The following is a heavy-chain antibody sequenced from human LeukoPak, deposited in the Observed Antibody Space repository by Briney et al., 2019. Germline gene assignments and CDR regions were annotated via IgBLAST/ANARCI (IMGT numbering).Heavy chain of an antibody. CDR3: ARYMVRGVITPYNWFDP. CDR2: ISAYNGNT. D-gene: IGHD3-10*01. Sequence: ASVKISCKASGYTFTSYGISWVRQAPGQGLEWMGWISAYNGNTNYAQKLQGRVTMTTDTSMSTAYMELRSLRSDDTAVYYCARYMVRGVITPYNWFDPWGQGTLVTVSS. CDR1: GYTFTSYG. V-gene: IGHV1-18*01. J-gene: IGHJ5*02.